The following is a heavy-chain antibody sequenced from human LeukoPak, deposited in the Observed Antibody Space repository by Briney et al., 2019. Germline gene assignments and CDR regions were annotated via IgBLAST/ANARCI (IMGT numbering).Heavy chain of an antibody. Sequence: ASVKVSCKASGYTFTSHYMHWVRQAPGQRLEWMGWINAGNGNTKYSQKFQGRVTITRDTSASTAYMELSSLRSEDTAVYYCARKTAFSGWYPWGQGTLVTVSS. CDR1: GYTFTSHY. CDR2: INAGNGNT. V-gene: IGHV1-3*01. CDR3: ARKTAFSGWYP. J-gene: IGHJ5*02. D-gene: IGHD6-19*01.